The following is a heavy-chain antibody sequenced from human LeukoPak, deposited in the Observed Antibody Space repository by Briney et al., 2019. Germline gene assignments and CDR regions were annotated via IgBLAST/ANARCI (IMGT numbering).Heavy chain of an antibody. J-gene: IGHJ4*02. Sequence: SQTLSLTCTVSGGSISSGGYYWSWIRQHPGKGLEWIGYIYYSGGTYYNPSLKSRVTISVDTSKNQFSLKLSSVTAADTAVYYCARGGYYDILTGFGYWGQGTLVTVSS. CDR3: ARGGYYDILTGFGY. D-gene: IGHD3-9*01. CDR2: IYYSGGT. CDR1: GGSISSGGYY. V-gene: IGHV4-31*03.